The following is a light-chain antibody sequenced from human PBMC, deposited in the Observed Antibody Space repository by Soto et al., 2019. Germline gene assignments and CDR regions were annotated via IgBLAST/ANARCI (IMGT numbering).Light chain of an antibody. CDR3: ATWDDSLNAVV. J-gene: IGLJ2*01. Sequence: QSVLTQPPSASGTPGQRVTISCSGTSSNIGIKTVNWYQQLPGTAPKLLIHSDNQRPSRVPARFSGSKSGTSASLAISGVQSEDEADYHCATWDDSLNAVVFGGGTKLTVL. CDR2: SDN. V-gene: IGLV1-44*01. CDR1: SSNIGIKT.